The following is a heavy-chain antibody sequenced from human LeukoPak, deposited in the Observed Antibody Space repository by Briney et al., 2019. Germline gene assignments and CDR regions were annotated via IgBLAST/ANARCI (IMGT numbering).Heavy chain of an antibody. CDR2: INHSGST. CDR3: ARGREYYFDY. J-gene: IGHJ4*02. V-gene: IGHV4-34*01. D-gene: IGHD2/OR15-2a*01. CDR1: GGSISGYY. Sequence: PSETLSLTCTVSGGSISGYYWSRIRQPPGKGLEWIGEINHSGSTNYNPSLKSRVTILVGTSKNQFSLKLSSVTAADTAVYYCARGREYYFDYWGQGTLVTVSS.